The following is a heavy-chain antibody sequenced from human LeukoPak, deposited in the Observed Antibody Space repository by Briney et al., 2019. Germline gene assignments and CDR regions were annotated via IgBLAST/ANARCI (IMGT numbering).Heavy chain of an antibody. Sequence: ASVKVSCKASGYTFTGYYMHWVRQAPGQGLEWMGWISAYNGNTNYAQKLQGRVTMTTDTSTSTAYMELRSLRSDDTAVYYCARGVPTYYYDSSGYYYGDWGQGTLVTVSS. CDR2: ISAYNGNT. J-gene: IGHJ4*02. V-gene: IGHV1-18*04. D-gene: IGHD3-22*01. CDR1: GYTFTGYY. CDR3: ARGVPTYYYDSSGYYYGD.